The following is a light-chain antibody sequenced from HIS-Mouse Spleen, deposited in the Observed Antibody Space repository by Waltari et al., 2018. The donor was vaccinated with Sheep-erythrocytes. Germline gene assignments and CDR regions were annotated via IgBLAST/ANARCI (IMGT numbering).Light chain of an antibody. J-gene: IGLJ3*02. V-gene: IGLV2-23*01. CDR2: EGS. Sequence: QSALTQPASVSGSPGQSITISCTGTSSDVGGYNLVPWYQQHPGKAPKLMIYEGSKRPSGVSNRFSGSKSGNTASLTISGLKAEDEADYYCCSYAGSSTPWVFGGGTKLTVL. CDR1: SSDVGGYNL. CDR3: CSYAGSSTPWV.